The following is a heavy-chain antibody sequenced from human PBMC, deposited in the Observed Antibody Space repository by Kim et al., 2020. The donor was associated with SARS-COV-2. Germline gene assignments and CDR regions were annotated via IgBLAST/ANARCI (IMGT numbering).Heavy chain of an antibody. Sequence: SETLSLTCTVSGGSISSYYWSWIRQPPGKGLEWIGYIYYSGSTNYNPSLKSRVTISVDTSKNQFSLKLSSVTAADTAVYYCARVGEDFWSGYYSLWGQGTLVTVSS. CDR3: ARVGEDFWSGYYSL. CDR2: IYYSGST. D-gene: IGHD3-3*01. J-gene: IGHJ4*02. V-gene: IGHV4-59*01. CDR1: GGSISSYY.